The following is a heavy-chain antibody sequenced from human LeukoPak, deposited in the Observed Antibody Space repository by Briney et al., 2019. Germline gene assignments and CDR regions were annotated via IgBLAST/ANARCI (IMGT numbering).Heavy chain of an antibody. CDR3: ARHNNGWYIDY. D-gene: IGHD6-19*01. J-gene: IGHJ4*02. CDR1: GGSINSSTFY. V-gene: IGHV4-39*01. Sequence: SETLSLTCSVAGGSINSSTFYWGWIRQHPGKGLEWSASIYDIGHTYYNPSLKGRVTISSDTSKNQVSLRLSSVNAADTAVYYCARHNNGWYIDYWGQGTLVTVSS. CDR2: IYDIGHT.